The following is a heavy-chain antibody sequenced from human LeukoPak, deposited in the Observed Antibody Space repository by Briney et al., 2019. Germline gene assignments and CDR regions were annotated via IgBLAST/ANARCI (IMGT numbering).Heavy chain of an antibody. J-gene: IGHJ6*02. CDR3: AVPSGVVRLGV. D-gene: IGHD3-10*01. V-gene: IGHV3-53*04. Sequence: GGSLRLSCAASGFTVSSNYVSWVRQAPGKGLEWVSVIYSGGDPYYADSVKGRFTISRHNSKNTLYLQMNSLRVEDTAVYYCAVPSGVVRLGVWGQGTTVTVSS. CDR1: GFTVSSNY. CDR2: IYSGGDP.